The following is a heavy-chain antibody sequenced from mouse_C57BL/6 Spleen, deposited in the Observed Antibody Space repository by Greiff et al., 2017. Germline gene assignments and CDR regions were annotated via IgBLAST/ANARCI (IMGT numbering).Heavy chain of an antibody. D-gene: IGHD2-4*01. CDR1: GYTFTSYW. V-gene: IGHV1-7*01. Sequence: VQLQQSGAELAKPGASVKLSCKASGYTFTSYWMHWVKQRPGQGLEWIGYINPSSGYTKYNQKFKDKAPLTADKSSSTAYMQLSSLTYEDSVVYYCARSYDYGFYFDYWGQGTTLTVSS. CDR2: INPSSGYT. J-gene: IGHJ2*01. CDR3: ARSYDYGFYFDY.